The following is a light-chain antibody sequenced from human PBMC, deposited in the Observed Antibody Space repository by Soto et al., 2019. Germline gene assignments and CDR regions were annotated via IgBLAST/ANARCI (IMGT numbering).Light chain of an antibody. J-gene: IGKJ1*01. Sequence: IVLTQSPGTLSLSPGERATLSCRASQSVSTRYLAWYQQKPGQAPRLLMYCTFIRATGIPDRISGSGSGTDFSLSISRLEPEDFVKYYYQQYGTSPWTFGQGTKVEIK. V-gene: IGKV3-20*01. CDR2: CTF. CDR1: QSVSTRY. CDR3: QQYGTSPWT.